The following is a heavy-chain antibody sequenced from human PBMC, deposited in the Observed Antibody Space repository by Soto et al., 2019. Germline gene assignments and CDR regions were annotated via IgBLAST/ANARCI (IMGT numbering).Heavy chain of an antibody. D-gene: IGHD5-12*01. CDR2: IYYSGST. Sequence: PSETLSLTCTVSGGSISSYYWSWIRQPPGKGLEWIGYIYYSGSTNYNPSLKSRVTISVDTSKNQFSLKLSSVTAADTAVYYCARVGLQSICDGMDVWGQGTTVTVSS. J-gene: IGHJ6*02. V-gene: IGHV4-59*01. CDR1: GGSISSYY. CDR3: ARVGLQSICDGMDV.